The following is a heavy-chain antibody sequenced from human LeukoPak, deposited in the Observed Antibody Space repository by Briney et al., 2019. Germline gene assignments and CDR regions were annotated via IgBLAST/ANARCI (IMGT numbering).Heavy chain of an antibody. Sequence: SETLSLTCTVSGGAIISDNFYWGWVLQPPGKGLEWVGSINYSGTTYYNPSLRSRVSISVDTSRTQFFLRLNSVTAADTAVYYCGRLFDSWGQGILVTVS. CDR2: INYSGTT. J-gene: IGHJ4*02. CDR3: GRLFDS. V-gene: IGHV4-39*01. CDR1: GGAIISDNFY.